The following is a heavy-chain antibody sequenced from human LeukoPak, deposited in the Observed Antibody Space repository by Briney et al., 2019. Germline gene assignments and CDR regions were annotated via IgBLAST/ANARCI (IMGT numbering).Heavy chain of an antibody. J-gene: IGHJ5*02. V-gene: IGHV4-59*01. CDR2: IYYSGTT. CDR1: GDSITNYY. D-gene: IGHD6-19*01. CDR3: ARDRSGGYNRFDP. Sequence: PSETLSLTCTVSGDSITNYYWSWIRQAPGTGLEWMGDIYYSGTTKYNPSLKSRVTISVDTSKNQFSLNLRSVTAADTAVYYCARDRSGGYNRFDPWGQGTLVTVSS.